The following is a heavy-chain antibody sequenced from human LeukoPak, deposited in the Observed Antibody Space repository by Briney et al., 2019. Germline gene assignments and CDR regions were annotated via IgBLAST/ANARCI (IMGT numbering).Heavy chain of an antibody. CDR2: VSGSGGDT. J-gene: IGHJ3*01. D-gene: IGHD1-1*01. CDR1: GFTFSSYW. Sequence: PGGSLRLSCAASGFTFSSYWMSWVRQAPGKGLEWVSAVSGSGGDTYYAVSVKGRFTISRDNSKNTLYLQLNSLRAEDTAVYFCAKELIIQPTGTVAFDVWGQGTMVTVSS. CDR3: AKELIIQPTGTVAFDV. V-gene: IGHV3-23*01.